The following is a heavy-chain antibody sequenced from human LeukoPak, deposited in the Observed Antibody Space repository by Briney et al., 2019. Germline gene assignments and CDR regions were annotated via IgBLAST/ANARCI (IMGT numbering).Heavy chain of an antibody. Sequence: SETLSLTCTVSGGSISSSSYYWGWIRRPPGKGLEWIGSIYYSGSTYYNPSPKSRVTISVDTSKNQFSLKLSSVTAADTAVYYCARGYSGWEAFDVWGQGTMVTVSS. V-gene: IGHV4-39*07. D-gene: IGHD5-12*01. CDR1: GGSISSSSYY. CDR2: IYYSGST. CDR3: ARGYSGWEAFDV. J-gene: IGHJ3*01.